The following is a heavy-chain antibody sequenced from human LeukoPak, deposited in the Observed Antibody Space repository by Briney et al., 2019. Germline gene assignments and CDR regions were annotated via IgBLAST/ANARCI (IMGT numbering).Heavy chain of an antibody. J-gene: IGHJ5*02. CDR1: GGTFSSYA. Sequence: SVKVSCKASGGTFSSYAISWVRQAPGQGLEWMGGISPIFGTANYAQKFQGRVTITADESTSTAYMELSSLRSEDTAVYYCARDPFSYYGGNSDWFDPWGQGTLVTVSS. CDR2: ISPIFGTA. V-gene: IGHV1-69*13. CDR3: ARDPFSYYGGNSDWFDP. D-gene: IGHD4-23*01.